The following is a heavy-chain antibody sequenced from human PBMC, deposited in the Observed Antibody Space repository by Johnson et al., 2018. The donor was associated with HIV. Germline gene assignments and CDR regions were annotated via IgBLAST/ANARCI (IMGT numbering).Heavy chain of an antibody. CDR3: ARNAYSSSSGAFDI. CDR1: GFTFSSYD. V-gene: IGHV3-13*01. D-gene: IGHD6-6*01. CDR2: IGTAGDT. J-gene: IGHJ3*02. Sequence: EVQLVESGGGLVQPGGSLRLSCAASGFTFSSYDMHWVRHATGKGLEWVSAIGTAGDTYYPGSVMGRFTISSENAKNSLYLQMNSLRAGDTAVYYCARNAYSSSSGAFDIWGQGTMVTVSS.